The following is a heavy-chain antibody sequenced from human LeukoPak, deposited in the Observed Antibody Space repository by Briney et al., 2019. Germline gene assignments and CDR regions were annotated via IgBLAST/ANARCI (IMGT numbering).Heavy chain of an antibody. D-gene: IGHD3-9*01. CDR2: IYYSGST. Sequence: SETLSLTCTVSGGSISSGDYYWSWIRQPPGKGLEWIGYIYYSGSTYYNPSLKSRVTISVDTSKNQFSLKLSSVTAADTAVYYCARESNVLQYFDWLLREFGHYFDYWGQGTLVTVSS. CDR1: GGSISSGDYY. CDR3: ARESNVLQYFDWLLREFGHYFDY. V-gene: IGHV4-30-4*01. J-gene: IGHJ4*02.